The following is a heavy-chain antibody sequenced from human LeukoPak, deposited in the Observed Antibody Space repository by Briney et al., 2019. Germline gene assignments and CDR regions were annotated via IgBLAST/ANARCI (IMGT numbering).Heavy chain of an antibody. D-gene: IGHD6-6*01. V-gene: IGHV4-61*01. J-gene: IGHJ6*02. Sequence: SETLSLTCTVSGGSITSSSYYWGWIRQPPGKGLEWIGYIYYSGSTNYNPSLKSRVTISVDTSKNQFSLKLSSVTAADTAVYYCARDSSDDYYYYGMDVWGQGTTVTVSS. CDR3: ARDSSDDYYYYGMDV. CDR2: IYYSGST. CDR1: GGSITSSSYY.